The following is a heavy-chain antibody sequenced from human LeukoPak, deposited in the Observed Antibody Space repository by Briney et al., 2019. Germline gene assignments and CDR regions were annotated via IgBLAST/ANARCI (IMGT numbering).Heavy chain of an antibody. D-gene: IGHD3-10*01. J-gene: IGHJ4*02. CDR3: ARDFPYYYGSGSPADY. V-gene: IGHV1-18*01. CDR2: ISAYNGNT. CDR1: GYTFTSYG. Sequence: ASVKVSCKASGYTFTSYGISWVRQVPGQGLEWMGWISAYNGNTNYAQKLQGRVTMTTDTSTSTAYMELRSLRSDDTAVYYCARDFPYYYGSGSPADYWGQGTLVTVSS.